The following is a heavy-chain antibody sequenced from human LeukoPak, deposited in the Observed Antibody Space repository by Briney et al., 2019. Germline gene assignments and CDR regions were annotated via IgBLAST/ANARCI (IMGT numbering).Heavy chain of an antibody. CDR3: ARGGAARPDF. D-gene: IGHD6-6*01. J-gene: IGHJ4*02. Sequence: GGSLRLSCAASGFTFSSYGMHWVRQAPGKGLEWAAFIRYDGSNKYYADSVKGRFTISRDNAKNSLYLQMNSLRVEDTAVYYCARGGAARPDFWGQGTLVTVSS. CDR1: GFTFSSYG. V-gene: IGHV3-30*02. CDR2: IRYDGSNK.